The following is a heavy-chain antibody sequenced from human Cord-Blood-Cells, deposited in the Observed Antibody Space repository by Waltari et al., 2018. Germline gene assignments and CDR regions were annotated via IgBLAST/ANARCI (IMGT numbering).Heavy chain of an antibody. D-gene: IGHD3-16*01. CDR1: GFTFSSYA. CDR2: ISYDGSNK. Sequence: QVQLVESGGGVVQPGRSLRLSCAASGFTFSSYAIHWVRQAPGKGLEWVAVISYDGSNKYYADSVKGRFTISRDNSKNTLYLQMNSLRAEDTAVYYCARDSTLGYWGQGTLVAVSS. CDR3: ARDSTLGY. J-gene: IGHJ4*02. V-gene: IGHV3-30-3*01.